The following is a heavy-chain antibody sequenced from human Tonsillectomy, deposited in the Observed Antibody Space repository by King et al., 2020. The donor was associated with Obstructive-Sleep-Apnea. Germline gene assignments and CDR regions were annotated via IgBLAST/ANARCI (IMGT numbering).Heavy chain of an antibody. CDR3: ARGSGAAEVNWFDP. CDR2: INHSGST. CDR1: GGSFSDYY. V-gene: IGHV4-34*01. J-gene: IGHJ5*02. Sequence: VQLQQWGAGLLKPSETLSLTCAVYGGSFSDYYWSWIRQPPGKGLEWIGEINHSGSTNYKPSLKSRVTISVDMSKNQFSLKLTSVTAADTAVYYCARGSGAAEVNWFDPWGQGALVTVSS. D-gene: IGHD6-13*01.